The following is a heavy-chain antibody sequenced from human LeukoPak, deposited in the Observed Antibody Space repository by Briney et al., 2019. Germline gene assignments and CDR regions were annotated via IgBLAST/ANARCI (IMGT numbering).Heavy chain of an antibody. Sequence: GGSLRLSCAASGFTFSNYAMHWVRQAPGKGLEWVAVISYDGSNKYYADSVKGRFTISRDNSKNTLYLQMNSLRAEDTAVYYCAKGKRGNYDYWGQGTLVTVSS. CDR3: AKGKRGNYDY. V-gene: IGHV3-30*04. J-gene: IGHJ4*02. CDR2: ISYDGSNK. D-gene: IGHD1-26*01. CDR1: GFTFSNYA.